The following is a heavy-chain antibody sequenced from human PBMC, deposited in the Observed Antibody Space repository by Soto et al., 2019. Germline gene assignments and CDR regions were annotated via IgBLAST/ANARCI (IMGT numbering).Heavy chain of an antibody. CDR3: ARGRDSNSPYYYYYGMDV. J-gene: IGHJ6*02. CDR1: GGSFSGYY. CDR2: INHSGST. D-gene: IGHD6-6*01. Sequence: SQTLSLTCAVYGGSFSGYYWSWIRQPPGKGLEWIGEINHSGSTNYNPSLKSRVTISVDTSKNQFSLKLSSVTAADTAVYYCARGRDSNSPYYYYYGMDVWGQGTTVTVSS. V-gene: IGHV4-34*01.